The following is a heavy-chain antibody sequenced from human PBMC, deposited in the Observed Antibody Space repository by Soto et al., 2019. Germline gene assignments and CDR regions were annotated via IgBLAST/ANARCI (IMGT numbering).Heavy chain of an antibody. CDR1: GGSISSGDYY. J-gene: IGHJ4*02. D-gene: IGHD3-22*01. CDR3: ARTIVVVDHCDY. CDR2: TYYSGST. Sequence: QVQLQESGPGLVKPSPTLSLTCTVSGGSISSGDYYWSWIRQPPGKGLEWIGYTYYSGSTYYNPSLKSRVILSVDTAKSQFSRELSSVTGADTAVYYWARTIVVVDHCDYWGQGTLVSVSS. V-gene: IGHV4-30-4*01.